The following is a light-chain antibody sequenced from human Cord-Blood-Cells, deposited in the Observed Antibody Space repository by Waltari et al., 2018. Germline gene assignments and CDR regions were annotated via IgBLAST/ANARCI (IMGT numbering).Light chain of an antibody. CDR2: DAS. CDR1: QSVSSS. Sequence: EIVLTQSPATLSLSPGERATLSCRASQSVSSSLAWYQQKPGQAPRLLIYDASNRATGIPGRFSGSGSGTDFTLTISSLGPEDFAVYCCQQRSNWPLTFGGGTKVEIK. J-gene: IGKJ4*01. V-gene: IGKV3-11*01. CDR3: QQRSNWPLT.